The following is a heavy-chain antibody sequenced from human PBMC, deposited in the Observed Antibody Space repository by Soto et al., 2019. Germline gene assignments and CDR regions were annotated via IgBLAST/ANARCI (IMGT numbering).Heavy chain of an antibody. V-gene: IGHV1-69*01. CDR2: IIPVSGRV. CDR3: ANSRGGTFLGYHGMDI. Sequence: QVQLVQSGPEVKKTGTSVKVSCKASGGTFSSRAISWVRQAPGQGLEWMGGIIPVSGRVNYAEKFQDRVTITADESTGTVYRELSSLRSEDTALYYCANSRGGTFLGYHGMDIW. J-gene: IGHJ6*01. CDR1: GGTFSSRA. D-gene: IGHD3-16*01.